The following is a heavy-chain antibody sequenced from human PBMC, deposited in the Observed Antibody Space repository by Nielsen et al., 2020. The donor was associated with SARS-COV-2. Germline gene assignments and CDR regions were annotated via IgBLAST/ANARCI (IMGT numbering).Heavy chain of an antibody. J-gene: IGHJ4*02. Sequence: GESLKISCAASGLTFSNYWMHWVRQAPGKGLVWVSRIKSDGSGTRYADSVEGRFTISRDNAKNTLYLQMDSLRAEDTAVYYCARDRSQLGFDYWGQGTLVTVSS. CDR3: ARDRSQLGFDY. CDR1: GLTFSNYW. CDR2: IKSDGSGT. V-gene: IGHV3-74*01. D-gene: IGHD6-6*01.